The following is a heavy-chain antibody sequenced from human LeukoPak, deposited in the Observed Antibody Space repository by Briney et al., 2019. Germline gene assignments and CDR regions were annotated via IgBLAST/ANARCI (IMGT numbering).Heavy chain of an antibody. CDR3: ARDRRWRRDSKTPYYYGMDV. CDR2: ISAYNGNT. J-gene: IGHJ6*02. V-gene: IGHV1-18*01. CDR1: GYTFTSYG. Sequence: ASLKVSCTASGYTFTSYGINWVRQAPGQGLEWMGCISAYNGNTIYAHQLKGSVAMTTATSTRTVYMELRSLRSDDTAVYYCARDRRWRRDSKTPYYYGMDVWGQGTRVTVS. D-gene: IGHD5-24*01.